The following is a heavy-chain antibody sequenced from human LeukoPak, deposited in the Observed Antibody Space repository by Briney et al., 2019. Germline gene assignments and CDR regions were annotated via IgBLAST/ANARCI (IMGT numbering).Heavy chain of an antibody. J-gene: IGHJ1*01. CDR3: ARREAAAGEEYFQH. V-gene: IGHV4-59*08. CDR2: IYYSGST. D-gene: IGHD6-13*01. CDR1: DGSTTGYY. Sequence: SETLSLTCSVSDGSTTGYYWSWIRQPPGKGLEWIGYIYYSGSTYYNPSLKSRVTISVDTSKNQFSLKLSSVTAADTAVYYCARREAAAGEEYFQHWGQGTLVTVSS.